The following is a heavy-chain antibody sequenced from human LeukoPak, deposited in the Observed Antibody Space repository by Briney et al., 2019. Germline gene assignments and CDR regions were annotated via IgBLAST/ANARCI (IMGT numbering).Heavy chain of an antibody. Sequence: SETLSLTCTVSGGSISSYYWSWIRQPPGKGLEWIGYIYYSGSTNYNPSLKSRVTISVDTSKNQFSLKLSSVTAADTAVYYCARERSGWPIDYWGQGTLVTVSS. J-gene: IGHJ4*02. V-gene: IGHV4-59*01. CDR2: IYYSGST. CDR1: GGSISSYY. CDR3: ARERSGWPIDY. D-gene: IGHD6-19*01.